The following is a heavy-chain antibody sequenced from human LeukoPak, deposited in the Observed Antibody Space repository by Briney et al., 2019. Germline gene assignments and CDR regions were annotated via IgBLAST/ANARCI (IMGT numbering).Heavy chain of an antibody. CDR3: ARLGELSLFFDAFDI. D-gene: IGHD3-16*02. CDR2: FYSSGST. J-gene: IGHJ3*02. V-gene: IGHV4-61*10. Sequence: SETLSLTCTVSGASINSGSYYWSWIRQPAGKGLEFIGHFYSSGSTNYNPSLKSRVTISVDTSKNQFSLKLSSVTAADTAVYYCARLGELSLFFDAFDIWGQGTMVTVSS. CDR1: GASINSGSYY.